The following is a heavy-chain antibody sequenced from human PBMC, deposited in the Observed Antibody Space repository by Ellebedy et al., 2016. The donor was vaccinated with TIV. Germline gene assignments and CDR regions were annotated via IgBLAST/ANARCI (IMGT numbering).Heavy chain of an antibody. CDR2: ISGNGRTT. J-gene: IGHJ6*02. D-gene: IGHD1-26*01. Sequence: GESLKISXAASGFSISGNFISWVRQAPGKGLEWVSVISGNGRTTYNADSVKGRFTISRDNFKNTFYLQMNSLRAEDTALYYCAKAGVGGTKVSPYYYYAMDVWGQGTMVTVSS. CDR3: AKAGVGGTKVSPYYYYAMDV. V-gene: IGHV3-23*01. CDR1: GFSISGNF.